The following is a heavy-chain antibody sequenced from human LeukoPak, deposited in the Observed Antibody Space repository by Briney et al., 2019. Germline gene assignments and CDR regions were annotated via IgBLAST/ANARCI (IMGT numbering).Heavy chain of an antibody. CDR2: INPNSGGT. Sequence: ASVKVSCKASGYTFTGYYMHWVRQAPGQGLEWMGWINPNSGGTSYAQKFQGKVTMTRDTSISTAYMELSRLRSDDTAVYYCARSTYRGYSYGPLDYWGQGTLVTVSS. V-gene: IGHV1-2*02. CDR1: GYTFTGYY. J-gene: IGHJ4*02. CDR3: ARSTYRGYSYGPLDY. D-gene: IGHD5-18*01.